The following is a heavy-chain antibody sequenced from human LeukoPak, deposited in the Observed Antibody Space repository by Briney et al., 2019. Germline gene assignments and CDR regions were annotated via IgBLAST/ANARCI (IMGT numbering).Heavy chain of an antibody. CDR1: GYTFTSND. D-gene: IGHD4-23*01. CDR3: TRNGGGLGY. V-gene: IGHV1-8*01. CDR2: MAPNTGAT. J-gene: IGHJ4*02. Sequence: GASVKVSCTASGYTFTSNDIIWVRQAPGQGLEYVGWMAPNTGATGSAQNFQGRVTMTRDTSISTAYLELSSLTSDDTAIYYCTRNGGGLGYWGQGTLVTVSS.